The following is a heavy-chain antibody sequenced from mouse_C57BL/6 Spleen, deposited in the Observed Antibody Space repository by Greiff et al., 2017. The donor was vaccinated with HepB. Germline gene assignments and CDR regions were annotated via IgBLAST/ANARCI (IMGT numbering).Heavy chain of an antibody. CDR3: ARVGLTTVVAPFDY. V-gene: IGHV1-81*01. CDR2: IYPRSGNT. D-gene: IGHD1-1*01. CDR1: GYTFTSYG. Sequence: QVQLKESGAELARPGASVKLSCKASGYTFTSYGISWVKQRTGQGLEWIGEIYPRSGNTYYNEKFKGKATLTADKSSSTAYMELRSLTSEDSAVYFCARVGLTTVVAPFDYWGQGTTLTVSS. J-gene: IGHJ2*01.